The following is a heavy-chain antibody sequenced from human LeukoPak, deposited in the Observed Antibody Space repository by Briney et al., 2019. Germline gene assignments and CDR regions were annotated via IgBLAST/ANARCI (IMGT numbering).Heavy chain of an antibody. V-gene: IGHV3-30-3*01. CDR1: GFTFSSYA. J-gene: IGHJ4*02. CDR3: ARDLSADDY. Sequence: PGGSLRPSCAASGFTFSSYAMHWVRQALGKGLEWVAVISYDGSNKYYADSVKGRFTISRDNSKNTLYLQMNSLRAEDTAVYYCARDLSADDYWGQGTLVTVSS. CDR2: ISYDGSNK.